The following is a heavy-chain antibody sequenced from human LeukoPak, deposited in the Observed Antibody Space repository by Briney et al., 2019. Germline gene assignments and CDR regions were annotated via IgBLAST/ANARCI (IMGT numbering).Heavy chain of an antibody. CDR1: GDSVSSNSAA. J-gene: IGHJ4*02. D-gene: IGHD6-13*01. CDR3: AGGQQLTRKFDY. V-gene: IGHV6-1*01. Sequence: SQTLSLTCAISGDSVSSNSAAWNWIRQSPSRGLEWLGRTYYRSKWYNDYAVPVKSRITINPDTSKNQFSLQLNSVTPEDTAVYYCAGGQQLTRKFDYWGQGTLVTVSS. CDR2: TYYRSKWYN.